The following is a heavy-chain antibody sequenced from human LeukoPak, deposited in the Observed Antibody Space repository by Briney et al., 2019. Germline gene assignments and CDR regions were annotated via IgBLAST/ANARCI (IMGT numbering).Heavy chain of an antibody. J-gene: IGHJ6*03. D-gene: IGHD4-11*01. CDR3: ARGDYSNYYGRYYYYYMDV. V-gene: IGHV4-34*01. CDR1: GGSFSGYY. Sequence: KPSETLSLTCAVYGGSFSGYYWSWIRQPSGKGLEWIGEINHSGSTNYNPSLKSRVTISVDTSKNQFSLKLSSVTAAETAVYYCARGDYSNYYGRYYYYYMDVWGKGTTVTVSS. CDR2: INHSGST.